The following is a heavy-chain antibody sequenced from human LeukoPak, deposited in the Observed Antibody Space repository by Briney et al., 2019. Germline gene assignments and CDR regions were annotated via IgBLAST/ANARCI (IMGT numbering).Heavy chain of an antibody. CDR1: GFTLSDYS. CDR2: ISSDPNYI. CDR3: ARDLRYGVVLETDDRGNY. J-gene: IGHJ4*02. V-gene: IGHV3-21*01. Sequence: GGSLRLSCAAFGFTLSDYSMNWVRQAPGKGLEWVSTISSDPNYIYYGASVRGRFTISRDNAENSLFLQMNSLRAEDTAVYYCARDLRYGVVLETDDRGNYWGQGTLVTVSS. D-gene: IGHD5-18*01.